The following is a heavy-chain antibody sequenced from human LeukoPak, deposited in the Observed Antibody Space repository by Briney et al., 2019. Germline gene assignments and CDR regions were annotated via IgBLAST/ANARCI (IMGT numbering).Heavy chain of an antibody. J-gene: IGHJ6*03. Sequence: AAVQVSCKASGGTFSSYAISWLRQAPGQGLEWMGRIIPNFGTANYAQKCQSRVTIATDESTSTAYMELSSLRSEDTAVYYCARDNAVVGPSAYYYYYMDVWGKGTTVTVSS. CDR1: GGTFSSYA. V-gene: IGHV1-69*05. CDR2: IIPNFGTA. D-gene: IGHD2-15*01. CDR3: ARDNAVVGPSAYYYYYMDV.